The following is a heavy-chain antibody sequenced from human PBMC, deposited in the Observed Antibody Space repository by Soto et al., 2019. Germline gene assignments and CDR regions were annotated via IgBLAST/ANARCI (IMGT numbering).Heavy chain of an antibody. Sequence: TSETLSLTCTVSGGSVSSGSYYWSWIRQPPGKGLEWIGYIYYSGSTNYNPSLKSRVTISVDTSKNQFSLKLSSVTAADTAVYYCAGQRDYGGDFDYWGQGTLVTVSS. D-gene: IGHD4-17*01. CDR2: IYYSGST. CDR1: GGSVSSGSYY. J-gene: IGHJ4*02. V-gene: IGHV4-61*01. CDR3: AGQRDYGGDFDY.